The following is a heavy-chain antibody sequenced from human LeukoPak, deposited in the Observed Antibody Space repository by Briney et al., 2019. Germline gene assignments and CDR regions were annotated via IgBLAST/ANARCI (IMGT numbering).Heavy chain of an antibody. CDR2: ISSSSSYI. CDR3: ARDKVVGATYFDY. Sequence: PGGSLRLSCAASGFTFSSYSMNWVRQAPGKGLEWVSSISSSSSYIYYADSVKGRFTITRDNAKTSLYPQMNSLRAEDTGIYYCARDKVVGATYFDYWGQGILVTVSS. V-gene: IGHV3-21*01. CDR1: GFTFSSYS. D-gene: IGHD1-26*01. J-gene: IGHJ4*02.